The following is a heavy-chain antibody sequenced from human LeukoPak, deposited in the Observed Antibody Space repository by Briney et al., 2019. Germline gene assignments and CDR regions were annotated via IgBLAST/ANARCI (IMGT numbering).Heavy chain of an antibody. J-gene: IGHJ6*03. D-gene: IGHD6-25*01. CDR2: ISGSVGST. CDR1: GFTFSNYA. Sequence: PGGSLRLSCAASGFTFSNYAMSWVRQAPGKGLEWVSGISGSVGSTYYADSVKGRFTISRDNSKNTLYLQMNSLRAEDTAVYYCAKSAFYYYYYMDVWGKGTTVTVSS. V-gene: IGHV3-23*01. CDR3: AKSAFYYYYYMDV.